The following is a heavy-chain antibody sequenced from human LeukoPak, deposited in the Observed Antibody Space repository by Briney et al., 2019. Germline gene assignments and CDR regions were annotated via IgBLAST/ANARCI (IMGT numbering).Heavy chain of an antibody. J-gene: IGHJ6*03. Sequence: GGSLRLSCAASGFTLSTYWMHWVRQAPGKGLVWVSRINPDGSTTTYADSVEGRFTISRDNAKNTLYLQMNSLRAEDTAVYYCAKAGVYSSSGAYYYYMDVWGKGTTVTVSS. CDR2: INPDGSTT. CDR3: AKAGVYSSSGAYYYYMDV. D-gene: IGHD6-6*01. CDR1: GFTLSTYW. V-gene: IGHV3-74*01.